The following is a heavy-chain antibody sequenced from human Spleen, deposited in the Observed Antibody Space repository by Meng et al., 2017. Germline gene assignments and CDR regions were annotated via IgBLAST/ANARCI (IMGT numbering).Heavy chain of an antibody. D-gene: IGHD3-10*01. V-gene: IGHV3-30*03. CDR1: GFTFSNAW. J-gene: IGHJ4*02. CDR2: ISYDGSNK. CDR3: ARDGAYYGSGSYPDY. Sequence: GESLKISCAASGFTFSNAWMSWIRQAPGKGLEWVAVISYDGSNKYYADSVKGRFTISRDNSKNTLYLQMNSLRAEDTAVYYCARDGAYYGSGSYPDYWGQGTLVTVSS.